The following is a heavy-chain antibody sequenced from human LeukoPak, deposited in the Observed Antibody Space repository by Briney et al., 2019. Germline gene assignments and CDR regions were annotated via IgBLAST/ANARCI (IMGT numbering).Heavy chain of an antibody. CDR1: GGSFSTYY. V-gene: IGHV4-59*01. CDR3: ARDRPGGSSLDY. J-gene: IGHJ4*02. Sequence: SETLSLTCTVSGGSFSTYYWSWIRQFPGKGLEWIGNIYYSGSTNYNPSLKSRVTISVDTSKNEFSLKLTSVNAADTAVYYCARDRPGGSSLDYWGQGILVTVSS. CDR2: IYYSGST. D-gene: IGHD6-13*01.